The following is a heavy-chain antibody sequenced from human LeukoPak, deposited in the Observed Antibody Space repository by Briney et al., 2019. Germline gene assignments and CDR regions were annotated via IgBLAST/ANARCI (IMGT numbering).Heavy chain of an antibody. Sequence: PGGSLRLSCGASGFTFTSHWMSWVRQAPGKGLEWVANIKQDGNEKYYVDSVKGRFTISRDNAKNSLYLQMNNLKPEDMAFYYCARARTMVIGLDFFDYWGQGALVTVSS. CDR1: GFTFTSHW. V-gene: IGHV3-7*03. D-gene: IGHD3-10*01. J-gene: IGHJ4*02. CDR2: IKQDGNEK. CDR3: ARARTMVIGLDFFDY.